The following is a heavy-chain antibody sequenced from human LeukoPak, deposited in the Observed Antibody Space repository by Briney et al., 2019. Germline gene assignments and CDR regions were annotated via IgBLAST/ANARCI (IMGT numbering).Heavy chain of an antibody. J-gene: IGHJ4*02. CDR2: IYYSGTT. CDR1: GVSMFTSTSF. V-gene: IGHV4-39*07. D-gene: IGHD2-21*01. Sequence: SETLSLTCTEFGVSMFTSTSFWGWVRQPPGKGLEWIGDIYYSGTTYYNPSLKSRVTVSLDTSTNKFSLKLNSVTAADTAIYYCTRRGHGDSRQVWAQGILVTVSS. CDR3: TRRGHGDSRQV.